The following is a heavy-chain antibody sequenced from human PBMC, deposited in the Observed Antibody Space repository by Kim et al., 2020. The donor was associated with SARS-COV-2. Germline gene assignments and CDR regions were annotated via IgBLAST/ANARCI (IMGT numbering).Heavy chain of an antibody. J-gene: IGHJ6*02. CDR2: ISSSGSTI. Sequence: GGSLRLSCAASGFTFSDYYMSWIRQAPGKGLEWVSYISSSGSTIYYADSVKGRFTISRDNAKNLLYLQMNSLRAEDTAVYYCARVRGAAGPFYYYYYGMDVWGQGTTVTVSS. CDR3: ARVRGAAGPFYYYYYGMDV. V-gene: IGHV3-11*01. CDR1: GFTFSDYY. D-gene: IGHD6-13*01.